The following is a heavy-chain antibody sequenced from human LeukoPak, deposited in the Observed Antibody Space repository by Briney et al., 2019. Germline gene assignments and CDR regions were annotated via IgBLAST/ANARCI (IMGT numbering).Heavy chain of an antibody. D-gene: IGHD5-12*01. J-gene: IGHJ4*02. CDR1: GFTFGDFA. Sequence: QTGGSLRLSCTASGFTFGDFAMSWVRQAPRKGLEWVSVIYPSGGTTYYADSVKGRFTISRDNSKNTLYLQMHSLRAEDTALYYCAKDQRPDSGYDIDSWGQGTLVTVSS. CDR2: IYPSGGTT. CDR3: AKDQRPDSGYDIDS. V-gene: IGHV3-23*01.